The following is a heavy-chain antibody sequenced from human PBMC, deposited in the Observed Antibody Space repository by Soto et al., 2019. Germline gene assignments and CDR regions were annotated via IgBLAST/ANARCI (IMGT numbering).Heavy chain of an antibody. Sequence: SVKVSCKASGGTFSSCAISWVRQAPGQGLEWMGGIIPIFGTANYAQKFQGRVTITADESTSTAYMELSSLRSEDTAVYYCARVLRYFDWLFSFDYWGQGTLVTVSS. CDR1: GGTFSSCA. J-gene: IGHJ4*02. CDR2: IIPIFGTA. V-gene: IGHV1-69*13. CDR3: ARVLRYFDWLFSFDY. D-gene: IGHD3-9*01.